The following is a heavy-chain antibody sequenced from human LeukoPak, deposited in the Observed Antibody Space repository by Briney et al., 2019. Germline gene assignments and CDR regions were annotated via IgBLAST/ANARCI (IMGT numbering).Heavy chain of an antibody. CDR1: GGTFISYA. CDR3: ARGPYSGSYDYPYGMDV. CDR2: IIPIFGTA. D-gene: IGHD1-26*01. Sequence: ASVKVSCKASGGTFISYAISWVRQAPGQGLEWMGGIIPIFGTANYAQKFQGRVMITADESTSTAYMELSSLRSEDTAVYYCARGPYSGSYDYPYGMDVWGQGTTVTVSS. V-gene: IGHV1-69*13. J-gene: IGHJ6*02.